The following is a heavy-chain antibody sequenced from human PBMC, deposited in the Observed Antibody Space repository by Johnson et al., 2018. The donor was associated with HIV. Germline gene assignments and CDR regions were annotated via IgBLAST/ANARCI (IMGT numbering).Heavy chain of an antibody. J-gene: IGHJ3*02. Sequence: QVQLVESGGGVVQPGRSLRLSCAASGFNFNIYAMHWVRQAPGKGLEWVAFIRYDGSNKYYADSVKGRFTISRYNSKNTLYLQMNSLRAEDTAVYYCARGGGYYTSDAFDIWGQGTMVTVSS. CDR1: GFNFNIYA. D-gene: IGHD3-3*01. CDR3: ARGGGYYTSDAFDI. CDR2: IRYDGSNK. V-gene: IGHV3-30*02.